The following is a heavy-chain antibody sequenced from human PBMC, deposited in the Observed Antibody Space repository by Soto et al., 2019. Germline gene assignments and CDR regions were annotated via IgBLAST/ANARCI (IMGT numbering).Heavy chain of an antibody. CDR3: ARLGSGSASPEFDY. J-gene: IGHJ4*02. CDR1: GGSISGFY. V-gene: IGHV4-59*08. Sequence: SETLSLTCTVSGGSISGFYWNWIRQPPGKGLEWIGYIYYSGRTNYNPSLKSRVTISIATSEKQFSLKLSSVTAADTAVYYCARLGSGSASPEFDYWGQGTLVTVSS. D-gene: IGHD3-10*01. CDR2: IYYSGRT.